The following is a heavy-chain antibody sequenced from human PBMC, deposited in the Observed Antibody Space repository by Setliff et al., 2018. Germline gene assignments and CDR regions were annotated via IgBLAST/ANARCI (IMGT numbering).Heavy chain of an antibody. D-gene: IGHD4-4*01. CDR2: IRPDGSNK. J-gene: IGHJ4*01. Sequence: GGSLRLSCAASGFTFSGYGIHWVRQAPGKGLEWVAFIRPDGSNKYYADFVKGRFTISRDNSKNTLYLQMNSLRVEDTAVYYCAKDTITTYYFDYWGHGTLVTVSS. V-gene: IGHV3-30*02. CDR3: AKDTITTYYFDY. CDR1: GFTFSGYG.